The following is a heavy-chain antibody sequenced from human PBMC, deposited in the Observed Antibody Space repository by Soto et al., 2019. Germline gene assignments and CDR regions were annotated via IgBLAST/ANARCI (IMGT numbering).Heavy chain of an antibody. V-gene: IGHV1-18*01. Sequence: ASVKVSCKASGYTFSSFGINWVRQAPGQGLEWMAWISAYNGNTKYAQKLQGRVTTTTDTSTSTAYMELRSLRSDDTAVYYCARVGGMGSGGCRYGMDVWGQGTTVTVSS. CDR3: ARVGGMGSGGCRYGMDV. J-gene: IGHJ6*02. CDR1: GYTFSSFG. D-gene: IGHD3-10*01. CDR2: ISAYNGNT.